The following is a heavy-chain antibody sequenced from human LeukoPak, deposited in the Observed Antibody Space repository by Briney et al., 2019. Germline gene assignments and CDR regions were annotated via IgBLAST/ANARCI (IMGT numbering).Heavy chain of an antibody. CDR2: IYHSGST. D-gene: IGHD7-27*01. Sequence: SETLSLTCTVSGYSISSGYYWGWIRQPPGKGLEWIGSIYHSGSTYYNPSLKSRVTISVDTSKNQFSLKLSSVTAADTAVYYCASLSGPGSFWGQGTLVTVSS. J-gene: IGHJ4*02. V-gene: IGHV4-38-2*02. CDR3: ASLSGPGSF. CDR1: GYSISSGYY.